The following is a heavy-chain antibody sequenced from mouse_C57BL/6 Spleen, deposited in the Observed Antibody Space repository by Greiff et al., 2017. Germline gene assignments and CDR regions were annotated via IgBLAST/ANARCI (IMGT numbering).Heavy chain of an antibody. CDR1: GFTFSDYY. V-gene: IGHV5-16*01. CDR3: AREAYDYDGGFAY. CDR2: INYDGSST. Sequence: EVKLMESEGGLVQPGSSMKLSCTASGFTFSDYYMAWVRQVPEKGLEWVANINYDGSSTYYLDSLKSRFIISRDNAKNILYLQMSSLKSEDTATYYYAREAYDYDGGFAYWGQGTLVTVSA. J-gene: IGHJ3*01. D-gene: IGHD2-4*01.